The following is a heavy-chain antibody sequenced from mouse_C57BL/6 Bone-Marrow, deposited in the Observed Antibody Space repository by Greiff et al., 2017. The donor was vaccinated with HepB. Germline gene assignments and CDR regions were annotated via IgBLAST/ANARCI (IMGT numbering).Heavy chain of an antibody. J-gene: IGHJ2*01. CDR2: IDPSDSYT. CDR3: ARDGYGGRYFDY. Sequence: QVQLQQPGAELVMPGASVKLSCKASGYTFTSYWMHWVKQRPGQGLEWIGEIDPSDSYTNYNQKFKGKSTLTVDKSSSTAYMQLSSLTSEDSAVYYCARDGYGGRYFDYSGQGTTLTVSS. CDR1: GYTFTSYW. V-gene: IGHV1-69*01. D-gene: IGHD2-2*01.